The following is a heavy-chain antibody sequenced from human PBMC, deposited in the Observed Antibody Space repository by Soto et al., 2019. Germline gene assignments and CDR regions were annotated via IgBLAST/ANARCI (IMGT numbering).Heavy chain of an antibody. V-gene: IGHV4-59*01. D-gene: IGHD4-17*01. J-gene: IGHJ3*02. CDR1: GGSISSYF. Sequence: SGGSISSYFWSWIRQSPGKGLEWITHIYSSGTTNYNPSLKSRVTISVDTSKNQFSLKLRSVTAADTAVYYCATDYGDYVGAFDIWGQGTMVTVSS. CDR3: ATDYGDYVGAFDI. CDR2: IYSSGTT.